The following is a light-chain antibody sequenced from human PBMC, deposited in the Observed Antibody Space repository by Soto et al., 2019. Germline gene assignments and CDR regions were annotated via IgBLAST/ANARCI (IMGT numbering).Light chain of an antibody. Sequence: EIVLTQSPGTLSLSLGERATLSCRASQSVSSKLAWYQQKPGQAPRVLIYGASSRATGIPDRFGGSGSGTDFTLTISRLEPEDFAVYYCQQYNNWPLTFGGGTKVEIK. J-gene: IGKJ4*01. CDR1: QSVSSK. V-gene: IGKV3-20*01. CDR3: QQYNNWPLT. CDR2: GAS.